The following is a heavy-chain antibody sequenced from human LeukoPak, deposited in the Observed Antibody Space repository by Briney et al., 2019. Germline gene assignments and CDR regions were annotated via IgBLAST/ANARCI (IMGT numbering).Heavy chain of an antibody. CDR1: GFTVSSNY. J-gene: IGHJ1*01. CDR3: ARGPSIRSWVAHEYFQH. V-gene: IGHV3-53*01. CDR2: IYSGGST. Sequence: PLWSLRLSFAASGFTVSSNYMSWLRQPPGKGLEWVSVIYSGGSTYYADSVKRRFTIARDNSKNTLYLQMNSLRAEDRAVYYCARGPSIRSWVAHEYFQHWGQGNLVTVSS. D-gene: IGHD6-13*01.